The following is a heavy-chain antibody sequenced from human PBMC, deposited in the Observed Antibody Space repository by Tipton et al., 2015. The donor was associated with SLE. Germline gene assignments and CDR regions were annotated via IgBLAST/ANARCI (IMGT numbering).Heavy chain of an antibody. CDR3: AKGGSGISPSVDF. CDR1: GFTFSSYA. V-gene: IGHV3-23*03. Sequence: SLRLSCTASGFTFSSYAMSWVRQAPGKGLEWVSVIYSGGSSTYYADSVKGRFTISRDNSKNTLYLQMNSLRAEDTAVYYCAKGGSGISPSVDFWGQGTLATASS. J-gene: IGHJ4*02. CDR2: IYSGGSST. D-gene: IGHD3-16*01.